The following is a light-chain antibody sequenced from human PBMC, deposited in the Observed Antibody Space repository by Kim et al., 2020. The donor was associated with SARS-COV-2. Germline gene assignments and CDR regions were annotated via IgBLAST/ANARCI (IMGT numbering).Light chain of an antibody. J-gene: IGKJ2*02. V-gene: IGKV1-39*01. CDR2: AAS. Sequence: ASVGDRVTITCRASQSISTYLNWYQQKPGKAPILLIYAASSLQSGVPSRFSGSGSGTDFTLTISSLQREDFATYYCQQTYSTPMCTFGQGTKLEI. CDR3: QQTYSTPMCT. CDR1: QSISTY.